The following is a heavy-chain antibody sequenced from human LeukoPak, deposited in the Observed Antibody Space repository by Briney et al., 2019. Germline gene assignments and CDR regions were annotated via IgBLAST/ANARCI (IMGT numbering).Heavy chain of an antibody. D-gene: IGHD2-15*01. Sequence: GGSLRLSCAASGFTFSSYDMHWVRQATGKGLEWVSAIGTAGDTYYPGSVKGRFTISRENAKNSLYLQMNSLRAGDTAVYYCARGYSRGGSGDFDYWGQGTLVTVSS. CDR1: GFTFSSYD. J-gene: IGHJ4*02. V-gene: IGHV3-13*01. CDR2: IGTAGDT. CDR3: ARGYSRGGSGDFDY.